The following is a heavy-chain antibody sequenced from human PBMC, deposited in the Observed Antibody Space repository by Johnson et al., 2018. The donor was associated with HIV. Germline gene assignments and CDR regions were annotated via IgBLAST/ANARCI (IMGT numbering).Heavy chain of an antibody. V-gene: IGHV3-30*04. D-gene: IGHD3-3*02. J-gene: IGHJ3*02. Sequence: QVQLVESGGGVVQPGRSLRLSCAASGFTFSSYAMHWVRQAPGKGLEWVAVISYDGSNKYYADSVKGRFTISRANSKNTLFLKMNSLKAEDTAVYYCAKNQEVSREDAFDIWGQGTLVTASS. CDR3: AKNQEVSREDAFDI. CDR1: GFTFSSYA. CDR2: ISYDGSNK.